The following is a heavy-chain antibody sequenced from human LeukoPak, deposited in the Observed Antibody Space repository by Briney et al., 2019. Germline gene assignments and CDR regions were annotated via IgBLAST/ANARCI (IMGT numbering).Heavy chain of an antibody. CDR3: ARVSGWYYYYGMDV. J-gene: IGHJ6*02. CDR2: ISSSGSTI. CDR1: GFTFSSYE. Sequence: GGSLRLSCAASGFTFSSYEMNWVRQAPGKGLEWVSYISSSGSTIYYADSVKGRFTISRDSAKSSLYLQMNSLRAEDTAVYYCARVSGWYYYYGMDVWGQGTTVTVSS. V-gene: IGHV3-48*03. D-gene: IGHD6-19*01.